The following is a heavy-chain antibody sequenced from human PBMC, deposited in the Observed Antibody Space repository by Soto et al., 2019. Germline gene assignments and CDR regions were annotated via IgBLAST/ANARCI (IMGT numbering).Heavy chain of an antibody. V-gene: IGHV3-21*01. J-gene: IGHJ6*02. CDR2: ISSSSSYI. CDR1: GFTFSSYS. Sequence: LSLSCAASGFTFSSYSMNWVRQAPGQGLEWVSSISSSSSYIYYADSVQGRFTISRDNAKNSLYLQMNSLRAEDTAVYYCAIDLSSSWGYYYYYYGMDVWGQGTTVTVS. CDR3: AIDLSSSWGYYYYYYGMDV. D-gene: IGHD6-13*01.